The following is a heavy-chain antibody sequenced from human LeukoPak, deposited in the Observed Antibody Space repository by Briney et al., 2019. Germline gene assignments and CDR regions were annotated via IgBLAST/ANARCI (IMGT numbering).Heavy chain of an antibody. CDR1: GFTVSSSY. CDR2: ITGNGANT. Sequence: GGSLRLSCAASGFTVSSSYMTWVRQAPGKGLEWVSAITGNGANTFYADSVKGRCTISRDNSKNTMYLQMNSLRAEDTALYYCARDRSGSYPNWFDPWGQGTLVTVSS. V-gene: IGHV3-23*01. J-gene: IGHJ5*02. CDR3: ARDRSGSYPNWFDP. D-gene: IGHD3-10*01.